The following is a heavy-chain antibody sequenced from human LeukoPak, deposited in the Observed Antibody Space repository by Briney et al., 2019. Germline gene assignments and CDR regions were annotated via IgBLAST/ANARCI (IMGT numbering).Heavy chain of an antibody. CDR1: GFTFSSYG. CDR2: IWYDGSNK. D-gene: IGHD3-22*01. CDR3: ARGYYYDSSYPDDY. Sequence: GGSLRLSCAASGFTFSSYGMHWVRQAPGKGLEWVAVIWYDGSNKYYADSVKGRFTISRDNSKNTLYLQMNSLRAEDTAVYYCARGYYYDSSYPDDYWGQGTLVTASS. V-gene: IGHV3-33*01. J-gene: IGHJ4*02.